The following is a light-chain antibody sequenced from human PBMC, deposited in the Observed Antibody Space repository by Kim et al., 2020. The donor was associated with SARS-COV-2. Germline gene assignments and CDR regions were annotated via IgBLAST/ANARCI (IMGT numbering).Light chain of an antibody. Sequence: GQSITISYTGTSSDVGGYNYVSWYQHHPGKAPKLMIYDVSRRPSGVSYRFSGSKSGITASLTISGLQAEDEADYYCSSYTSSSTWMFGGGTQLTVL. CDR1: SSDVGGYNY. CDR3: SSYTSSSTWM. CDR2: DVS. J-gene: IGLJ3*02. V-gene: IGLV2-14*03.